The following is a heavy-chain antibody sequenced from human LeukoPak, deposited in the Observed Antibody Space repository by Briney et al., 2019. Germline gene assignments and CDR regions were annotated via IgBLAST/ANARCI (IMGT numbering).Heavy chain of an antibody. Sequence: SQTLSLTCTVSGGSISSGGYYWSWIRQHPGKGLEWIGYIYYSGSTYYNPSLKSRVTISVDTSKNQFSLKLSSVTAADTAVYYCARVVIDFGVVIPHYSPNYYYGMDVWGQGTTVTVSS. CDR3: ARVVIDFGVVIPHYSPNYYYGMDV. D-gene: IGHD3-3*01. CDR2: IYYSGST. CDR1: GGSISSGGYY. J-gene: IGHJ6*02. V-gene: IGHV4-31*03.